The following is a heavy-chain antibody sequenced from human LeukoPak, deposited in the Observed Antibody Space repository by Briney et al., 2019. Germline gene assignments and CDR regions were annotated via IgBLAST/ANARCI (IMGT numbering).Heavy chain of an antibody. V-gene: IGHV4-39*01. CDR2: IYYSGST. CDR3: ARFAIQLWSYYFDY. J-gene: IGHJ4*02. Sequence: SETLSLTCTVSGGSISSSSYYWSWIRQPPGKGLEWIGSIYYSGSTYYNPSLKSRVTISVDTSKNQFSLKLSSVTAADTAVYYCARFAIQLWSYYFDYWGQGTLVTVSS. D-gene: IGHD5-18*01. CDR1: GGSISSSSYY.